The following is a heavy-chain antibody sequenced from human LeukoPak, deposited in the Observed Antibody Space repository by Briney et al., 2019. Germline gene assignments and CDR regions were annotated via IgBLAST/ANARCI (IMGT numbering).Heavy chain of an antibody. V-gene: IGHV1-2*02. CDR3: AREPSRYYYDSSGYYADFDY. J-gene: IGHJ4*02. Sequence: ASVKVSCKASGYTFTGYYMHWVRQARGQGVEGMGWINPNSGGTNYAQKFQGRVTMSRDTSISIAYMVLSRLRSDDTAVYYCAREPSRYYYDSSGYYADFDYWGQGTLVTVSS. CDR1: GYTFTGYY. CDR2: INPNSGGT. D-gene: IGHD3-22*01.